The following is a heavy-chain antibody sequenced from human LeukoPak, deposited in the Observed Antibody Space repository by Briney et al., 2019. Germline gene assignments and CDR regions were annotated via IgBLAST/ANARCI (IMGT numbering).Heavy chain of an antibody. J-gene: IGHJ5*02. CDR1: GGSFSGYY. Sequence: SETLSLTCAVYGGSFSGYYWSWIRQPPGKGLEWIGEINHSGSTNYNPSLKSRVTISVDTSKNQFSLKVSLVTAADTVVYYGGRGRGYCSSTRCYRRSGCFVPWGQGTLVTVSS. V-gene: IGHV4-34*01. CDR3: GRGRGYCSSTRCYRRSGCFVP. D-gene: IGHD2-2*01. CDR2: INHSGST.